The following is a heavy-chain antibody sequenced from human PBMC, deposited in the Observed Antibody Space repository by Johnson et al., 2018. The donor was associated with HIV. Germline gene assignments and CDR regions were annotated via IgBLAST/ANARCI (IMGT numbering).Heavy chain of an antibody. V-gene: IGHV3-23*04. Sequence: VQLVESGGGLVQPGGSLRLSCGASAFTFNSYAMSWVRQGPGKGLEWVAAISGSGGSTYYADSVKGRFTISRDTSKKMFYLQMNSLRVDDTAVYYCAKTGGGAALDSWGQGTMVTVSS. CDR2: ISGSGGST. D-gene: IGHD3-16*01. CDR3: AKTGGGAALDS. CDR1: AFTFNSYA. J-gene: IGHJ3*02.